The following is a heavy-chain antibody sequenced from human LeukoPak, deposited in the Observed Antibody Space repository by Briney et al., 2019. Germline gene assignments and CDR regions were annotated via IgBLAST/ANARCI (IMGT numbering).Heavy chain of an antibody. V-gene: IGHV4-39*07. CDR3: ARGAYHFDY. J-gene: IGHJ4*02. CDR2: IYYSGST. Sequence: SETLSLTCTVSGGSVTSDSYYWGWIRQPPGKGLEWIGSIYYSGSTYYNPSLKNRVTITVVTSKNQFSLKLRSVTAADTAVYYCARGAYHFDYWGQGTLVTVSS. D-gene: IGHD2-2*01. CDR1: GGSVTSDSYY.